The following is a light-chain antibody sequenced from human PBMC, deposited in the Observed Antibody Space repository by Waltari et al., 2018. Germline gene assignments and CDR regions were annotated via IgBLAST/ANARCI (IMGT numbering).Light chain of an antibody. CDR1: QNVGNY. CDR2: DTS. CDR3: QHRSNWPLN. V-gene: IGKV3-11*01. J-gene: IGKJ4*01. Sequence: EIVLTQSPATLSLSPGEGATLPCRASQNVGNYFAWYQQKPGQTPRLLIYDTSNRATGIPARFSGSGSGTDFTLTISGLEPEDFAVYYCQHRSNWPLNFGGGTKVEIK.